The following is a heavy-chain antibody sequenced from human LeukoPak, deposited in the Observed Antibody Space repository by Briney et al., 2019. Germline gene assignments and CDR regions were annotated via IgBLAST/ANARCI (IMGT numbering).Heavy chain of an antibody. CDR1: GYTFTNYG. J-gene: IGHJ4*02. CDR3: ARDGTVLSSSSSDY. D-gene: IGHD6-6*01. CDR2: INPNSGGT. V-gene: IGHV1-2*02. Sequence: ASVKVSCKASGYTFTNYGISWVRQAPGQGLEWMGWINPNSGGTNYAQKFQGRVTMTRDTSISTAYMELSRLRSDDTAVYYCARDGTVLSSSSSDYWGQGTLVTVSS.